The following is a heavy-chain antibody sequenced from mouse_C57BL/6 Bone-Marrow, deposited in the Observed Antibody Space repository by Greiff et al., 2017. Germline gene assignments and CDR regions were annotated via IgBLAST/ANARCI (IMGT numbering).Heavy chain of an antibody. Sequence: DVKLVESGGGLVQPGGSLKLSCAASGFTFSDYYMYWVRQTPEKRLEWVAYISNGGGSTYYPDTVKGRFTISRDNAKNTLYLQMSRLKSEDTAMYYCAREWSYAMDYWGQGTSVTVSS. J-gene: IGHJ4*01. CDR2: ISNGGGST. CDR1: GFTFSDYY. CDR3: AREWSYAMDY. D-gene: IGHD1-3*01. V-gene: IGHV5-12*01.